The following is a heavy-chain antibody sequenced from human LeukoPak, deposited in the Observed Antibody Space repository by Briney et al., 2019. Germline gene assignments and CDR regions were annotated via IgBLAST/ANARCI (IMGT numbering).Heavy chain of an antibody. CDR2: ISYDGSNK. CDR3: AKDQDRVPPYGDSFDY. J-gene: IGHJ4*02. CDR1: GFTFSSYG. Sequence: GGSLRLSCAASGFTFSSYGMHWVRQAPGKGLEWVAVISYDGSNKYYADSVKGRFTISRDNSKNTLYLQMNSLRAEDTAAYYCAKDQDRVPPYGDSFDYWGQGTLVTVSS. V-gene: IGHV3-30*18. D-gene: IGHD4-17*01.